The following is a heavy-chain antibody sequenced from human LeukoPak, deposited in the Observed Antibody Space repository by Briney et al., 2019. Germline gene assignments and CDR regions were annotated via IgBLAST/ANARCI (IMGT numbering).Heavy chain of an antibody. V-gene: IGHV3-53*01. Sequence: GGSLRLSCAASGFTFSSYAMSWVRQAPGKGLEWVSVIYSGGSTYYADSVKGRFTISRDNSKNTLYLQMNSLRAEDTAVYYCARVGRVATTSRQYYFDYWGQGTLVTVSS. J-gene: IGHJ4*02. CDR1: GFTFSSYA. CDR3: ARVGRVATTSRQYYFDY. D-gene: IGHD1/OR15-1a*01. CDR2: IYSGGST.